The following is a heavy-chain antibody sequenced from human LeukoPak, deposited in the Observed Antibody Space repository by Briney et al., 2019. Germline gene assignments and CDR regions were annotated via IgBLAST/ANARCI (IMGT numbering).Heavy chain of an antibody. D-gene: IGHD1-26*01. CDR3: ARARSYSFDY. J-gene: IGHJ4*02. CDR1: ELTVNSNH. CDR2: IYSGGST. Sequence: PGGSLRLSCVASELTVNSNHMSWVRQAPGKGLEWVSIIYSGGSTYYADSVKGRFTISRDNSKNTLYLQMNSLRGEDTAVYYCARARSYSFDYWGQGTLVSVSS. V-gene: IGHV3-53*01.